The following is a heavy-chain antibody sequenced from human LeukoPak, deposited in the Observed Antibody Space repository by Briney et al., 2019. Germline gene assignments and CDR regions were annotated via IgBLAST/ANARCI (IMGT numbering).Heavy chain of an antibody. D-gene: IGHD2-21*01. CDR2: ISAYNGNT. CDR3: ARNGGCGGDCFKIDF. J-gene: IGHJ4*02. V-gene: IGHV1-18*01. CDR1: GYTFITYG. Sequence: AASVKVSFKASGYTFITYGISWVREAPGQGLEWMGWISAYNGNTDYTQKLQGRVTMTTDASTSTAYMELRSLRSDDTAVYYCARNGGCGGDCFKIDFWGQGTLVTVSS.